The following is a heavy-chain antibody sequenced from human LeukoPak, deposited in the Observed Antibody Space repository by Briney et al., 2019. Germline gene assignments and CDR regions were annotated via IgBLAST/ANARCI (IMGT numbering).Heavy chain of an antibody. CDR3: ARGFPITIFGVVITYNWFDP. V-gene: IGHV7-4-1*02. CDR2: INTNTGNP. J-gene: IGHJ5*02. CDR1: GGTFSSYA. D-gene: IGHD3-3*01. Sequence: ASVKVSCKASGGTFSSYAISWVRQAPGQGLEWMGWINTNTGNPTYAQGFTGRFVFSLDTSVSTAYLQISSLKAEDTAVYYCARGFPITIFGVVITYNWFDPWGQGTLVTVSS.